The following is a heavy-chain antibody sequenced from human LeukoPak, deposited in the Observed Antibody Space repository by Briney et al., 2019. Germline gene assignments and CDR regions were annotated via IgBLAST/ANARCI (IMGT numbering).Heavy chain of an antibody. CDR1: GGSISSSRYY. CDR2: IYYSGST. Sequence: SETLSLTCTVSGGSISSSRYYWGWLRQPPGKGLAWIGRIYYSGSTYYNPSLKSRVTISRDTSKNQFSLKLSSVTAADTAVYYCASSSRNIVNDHWGQGTLVTVSS. V-gene: IGHV4-39*07. CDR3: ASSSRNIVNDH. J-gene: IGHJ5*02. D-gene: IGHD2/OR15-2a*01.